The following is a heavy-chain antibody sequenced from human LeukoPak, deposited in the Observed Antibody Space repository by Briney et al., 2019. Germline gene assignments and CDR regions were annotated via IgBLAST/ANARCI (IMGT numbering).Heavy chain of an antibody. CDR2: INPNSGAT. CDR3: ATGLPGRTSITDY. Sequence: ASVKVSCKASGYTFAGYNMHWVRQAPGQGLDWMGWINPNSGATNYAQKFQGRVTMTRDTSISTAYMELRSLRSDDTAVYFCATGLPGRTSITDYWGQGTLVTVSS. V-gene: IGHV1-2*02. D-gene: IGHD3-9*01. CDR1: GYTFAGYN. J-gene: IGHJ4*02.